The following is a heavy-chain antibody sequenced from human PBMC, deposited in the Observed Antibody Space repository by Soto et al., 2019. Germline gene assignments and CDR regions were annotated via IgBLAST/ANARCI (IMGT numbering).Heavy chain of an antibody. CDR2: INHSGST. Sequence: LSLTCAVYGGSFSGYYWSWIRQPPGKGLEWIGEINHSGSTNYNPSLKSRVTISVDTSKNQFSLKLSSVTAADTAVYYCARGRRGYSYGYSGYWGQGTLVTVSS. D-gene: IGHD5-18*01. V-gene: IGHV4-34*01. J-gene: IGHJ4*02. CDR1: GGSFSGYY. CDR3: ARGRRGYSYGYSGY.